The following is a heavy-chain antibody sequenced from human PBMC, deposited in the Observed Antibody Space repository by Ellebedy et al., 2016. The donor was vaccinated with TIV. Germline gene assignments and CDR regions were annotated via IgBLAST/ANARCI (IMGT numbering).Heavy chain of an antibody. V-gene: IGHV3-66*01. CDR1: GLTVSSNY. CDR2: LYSGGNT. D-gene: IGHD1-7*01. J-gene: IGHJ5*02. Sequence: GGSLRLSCAASGLTVSSNYMSWVRQAPGKGLEWVSILYSGGNTYYADSVQGRFTISRDNAKNSVYLQMNSLRVEDTAVYYCARDRCQEGTNYLCRRGLDPWGQGTLVTVSS. CDR3: ARDRCQEGTNYLCRRGLDP.